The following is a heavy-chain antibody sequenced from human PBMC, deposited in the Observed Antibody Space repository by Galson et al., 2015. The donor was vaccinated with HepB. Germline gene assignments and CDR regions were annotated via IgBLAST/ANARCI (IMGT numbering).Heavy chain of an antibody. CDR2: ISAYNGHS. CDR1: GFIFNNYG. CDR3: ARDEGGRKYDWFDH. V-gene: IGHV1-18*01. Sequence: SVKVSCKASGFIFNNYGFTWVRQVPGQGLEWMGWISAYNGHSSYAPNFQGRVTLTTDTSTSTAYMELRGLRSDDTALYYCARDEGGRKYDWFDHCGQGTLVTVSS. J-gene: IGHJ5*02. D-gene: IGHD3-16*01.